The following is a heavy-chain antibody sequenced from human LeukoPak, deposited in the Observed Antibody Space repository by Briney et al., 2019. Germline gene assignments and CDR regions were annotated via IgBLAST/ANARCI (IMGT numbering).Heavy chain of an antibody. CDR2: IYHSGST. Sequence: SEPLSLTCAVSGYFISSGYYWGWIRQPPGKGLEWIGRIYHSGSTYYNPSLKSRHTISVDTSKNQFSLKLSSVTPADTAVYYCARHNLRIAAAGTDYWGQGTLVTVSS. D-gene: IGHD6-13*01. CDR3: ARHNLRIAAAGTDY. J-gene: IGHJ4*02. CDR1: GYFISSGYY. V-gene: IGHV4-38-2*01.